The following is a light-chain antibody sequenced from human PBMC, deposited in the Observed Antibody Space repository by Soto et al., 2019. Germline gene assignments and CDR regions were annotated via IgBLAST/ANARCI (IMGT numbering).Light chain of an antibody. CDR2: KAS. CDR1: QSISSW. CDR3: EQDNSYPWT. Sequence: DIQMTQSPSTLSASVGDRVTITCRASQSISSWLAWYQQKPGKAPKLLIYKASSLESGVRSRFSGSESGTEFTLTISSLQPDDFATYYCEQDNSYPWTFGQGTKVEIK. J-gene: IGKJ1*01. V-gene: IGKV1-5*03.